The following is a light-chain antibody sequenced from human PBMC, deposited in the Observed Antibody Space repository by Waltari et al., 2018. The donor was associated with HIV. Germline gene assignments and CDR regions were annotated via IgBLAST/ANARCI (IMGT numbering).Light chain of an antibody. V-gene: IGKV3-15*01. CDR3: QQYNDWPLT. CDR1: QSVASN. J-gene: IGKJ4*01. CDR2: GVS. Sequence: EIVMTQSPVTLSVSPGDRAALSCRASQSVASNFAWYQQKPGQAPRLLIHGVSTRATGIPARFSGSGSGTEFTLTITSLQSEDSAVYYCQQYNDWPLTFGGGTKLEIK.